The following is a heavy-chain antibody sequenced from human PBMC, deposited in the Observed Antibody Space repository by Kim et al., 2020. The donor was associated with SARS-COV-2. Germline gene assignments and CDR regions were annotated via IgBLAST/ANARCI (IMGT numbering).Heavy chain of an antibody. CDR2: ISSSSSYI. Sequence: GGSLRLSCAASGFTFSSYSMNWVRQAPGKGLEWVSSISSSSSYIYYADSVKGRFTISRDNAKNSLYLQMNSLRAEDTAVYYCARVGSSWYGFVDYWGQGTLVTVSS. J-gene: IGHJ4*02. CDR3: ARVGSSWYGFVDY. CDR1: GFTFSSYS. D-gene: IGHD6-13*01. V-gene: IGHV3-21*01.